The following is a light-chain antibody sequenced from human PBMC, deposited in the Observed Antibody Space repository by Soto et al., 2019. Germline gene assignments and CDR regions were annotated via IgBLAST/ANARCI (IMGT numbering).Light chain of an antibody. CDR1: QNIDRW. Sequence: DIQMTQSPSTLSASVGDRVTITCRASQNIDRWLAWYQQKPGKAPNLLIYGASSLESGVPSRFSGSGSGTEFTLTISSLRPDDFATDYCQHYNSYPWTFGQGTKVEIK. J-gene: IGKJ1*01. CDR2: GAS. V-gene: IGKV1-5*03. CDR3: QHYNSYPWT.